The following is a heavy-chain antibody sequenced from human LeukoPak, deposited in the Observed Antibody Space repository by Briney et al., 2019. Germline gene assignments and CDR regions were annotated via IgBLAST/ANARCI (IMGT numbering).Heavy chain of an antibody. CDR1: GFTVSSNY. Sequence: PGGSLRLSCAASGFTVSSNYMSWVRQAPGKGLEWVSVIYSGGSTYYADSVKGRFTISRDNSKNTVYLQMNSLRAADTSVYYCAKDAQRGFDYSNSLEYWGQGTLVTVSS. V-gene: IGHV3-53*01. J-gene: IGHJ4*02. CDR3: AKDAQRGFDYSNSLEY. CDR2: IYSGGST. D-gene: IGHD4-11*01.